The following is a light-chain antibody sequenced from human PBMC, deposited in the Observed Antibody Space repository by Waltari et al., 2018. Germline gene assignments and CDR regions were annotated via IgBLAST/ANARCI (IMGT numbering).Light chain of an antibody. V-gene: IGKV3-15*01. Sequence: EIVMTQSPATLSVSPGERATLPCRASQSVSSNLAGYQQKPGQAPRLLIYGASTRATGIPARFRGSGSGTEFTLTISSLQSEDFAVYYCQQYNNWPPITFGQGTRLEIK. CDR1: QSVSSN. CDR3: QQYNNWPPIT. CDR2: GAS. J-gene: IGKJ5*01.